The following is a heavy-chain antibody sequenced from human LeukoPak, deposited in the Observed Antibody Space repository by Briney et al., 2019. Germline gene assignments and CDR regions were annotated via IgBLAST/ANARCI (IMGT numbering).Heavy chain of an antibody. Sequence: SETLSLTCAVYGGSFSGYYWSWIRQPPGKGLEWIGEINHSGSTNYNPSLKSRVTISVDTSKNQFSLKLSSVTAADTAVYYCARHDVRFQSVNEYWGQGTLVTVSS. V-gene: IGHV4-34*01. CDR1: GGSFSGYY. CDR3: ARHDVRFQSVNEY. D-gene: IGHD3-16*01. J-gene: IGHJ4*02. CDR2: INHSGST.